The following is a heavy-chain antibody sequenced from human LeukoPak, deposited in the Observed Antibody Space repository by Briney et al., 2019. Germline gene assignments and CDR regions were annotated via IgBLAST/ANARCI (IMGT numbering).Heavy chain of an antibody. CDR3: ARWSGARIDY. CDR2: INHSGST. D-gene: IGHD3-3*01. CDR1: GGSFSGYY. V-gene: IGHV4-34*01. J-gene: IGHJ4*02. Sequence: SETLSLTCAVYGGSFSGYYWSWIRQPPGKGLEWIGEINHSGSTNYNPSLKSRVTISVDTSKNQFSLKLSSVTAADTAVYYCARWSGARIDYWGQGTLVTVSP.